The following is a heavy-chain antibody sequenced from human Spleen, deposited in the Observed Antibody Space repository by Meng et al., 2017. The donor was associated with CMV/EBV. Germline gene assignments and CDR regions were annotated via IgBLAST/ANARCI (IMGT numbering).Heavy chain of an antibody. CDR3: VPHDFPMDV. V-gene: IGHV3-7*01. CDR1: GVSFSNYW. D-gene: IGHD3-3*01. CDR2: IGQRGGDR. J-gene: IGHJ6*02. Sequence: ETLSLTCAASGVSFSNYWMSWVRQAPGKGLDWVANIGQRGGDRDYAGSVRGRFTISRDNAKNSLYLQMNSLRVEDTAVYYCVPHDFPMDVWGQGTTVTVSS.